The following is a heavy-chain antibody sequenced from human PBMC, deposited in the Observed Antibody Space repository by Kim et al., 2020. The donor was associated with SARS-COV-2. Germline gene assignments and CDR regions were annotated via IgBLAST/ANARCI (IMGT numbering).Heavy chain of an antibody. D-gene: IGHD1-1*01. Sequence: GGSLRLSCAASGFTFSTYWMHWVRQVPGKGLVWVSRINSDGSLISYADSVKGRFTVSRDNAKTMLYLQMNSLRAEDTAVYYCARGTGDGSWGQGTLVTVS. J-gene: IGHJ5*02. V-gene: IGHV3-74*01. CDR1: GFTFSTYW. CDR2: INSDGSLI. CDR3: ARGTGDGS.